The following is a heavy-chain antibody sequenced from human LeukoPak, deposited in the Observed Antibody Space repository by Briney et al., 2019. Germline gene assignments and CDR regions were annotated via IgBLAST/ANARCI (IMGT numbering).Heavy chain of an antibody. CDR2: IDPNGGST. CDR3: ARGGPYHGWDY. J-gene: IGHJ4*02. Sequence: ASVKVACKASGYTFSNYYMHWARQAPGQGLEWVGRIDPNGGSTIYARNLQGRVTMTSDTSTSTVYMELSSLRSEGTAVYYCARGGPYHGWDYWGQGTLVTVSS. V-gene: IGHV1-46*01. D-gene: IGHD2-15*01. CDR1: GYTFSNYY.